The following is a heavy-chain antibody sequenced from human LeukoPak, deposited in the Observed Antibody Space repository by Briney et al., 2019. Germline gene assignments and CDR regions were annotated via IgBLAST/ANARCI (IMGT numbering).Heavy chain of an antibody. V-gene: IGHV3-30*02. J-gene: IGHJ4*02. CDR2: IRYDGSNK. CDR1: GFTFSSYG. D-gene: IGHD6-13*01. Sequence: GGSLRLSCVASGFTFSSYGMHWVRHAPGKGLEWVAFIRYDGSNKYYADSVKGRFTISRDNSKNTLYLQMNSLRAEDTAVYYCARVGAAAGHFDYWGQGTLVTVSS. CDR3: ARVGAAAGHFDY.